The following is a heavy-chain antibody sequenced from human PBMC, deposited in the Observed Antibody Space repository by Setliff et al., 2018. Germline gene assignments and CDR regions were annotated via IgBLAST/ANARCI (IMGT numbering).Heavy chain of an antibody. CDR2: MFHTGSA. CDR3: ARQFRYPGIAVAGIDY. J-gene: IGHJ4*02. V-gene: IGHV4-39*01. Sequence: SETLSLTCTVSGGSISSSSYYWSWVRQPPGKGLEWIGTMFHTGSAYYTPSLKSRVTISVDTSKNQFSLKLSSVTAADTAVYYCARQFRYPGIAVAGIDYWGQGTLVTVSS. CDR1: GGSISSSSYY. D-gene: IGHD6-19*01.